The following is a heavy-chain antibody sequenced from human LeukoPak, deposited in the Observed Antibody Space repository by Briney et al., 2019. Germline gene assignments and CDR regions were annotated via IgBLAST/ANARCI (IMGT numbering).Heavy chain of an antibody. J-gene: IGHJ6*03. CDR2: INPSGGST. Sequence: GASVTVSCKASGYTFTSYYMHWVRQAPGQGLEWMGIINPSGGSTSYAQKFQGRVTMTRDTSTSTVYMELSSLRSEDTAVYYCARAILTGYNNYYMDVWGKGTTVTISS. CDR1: GYTFTSYY. D-gene: IGHD3-9*01. CDR3: ARAILTGYNNYYMDV. V-gene: IGHV1-46*01.